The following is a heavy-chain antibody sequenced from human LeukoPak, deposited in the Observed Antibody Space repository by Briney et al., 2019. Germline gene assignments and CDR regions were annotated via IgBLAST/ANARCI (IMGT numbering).Heavy chain of an antibody. CDR3: ARDYIAAADRYFQH. CDR1: GYTFTNFG. J-gene: IGHJ1*01. CDR2: ISAYNGNT. Sequence: ASVKVSCKASGYTFTNFGISWVRQAPGQGLEWMGWISAYNGNTNYAQKLQGRVTMTTDTSTSTAYMELRSLRSDDTAVYYCARDYIAAADRYFQHWGQGTLVTVSS. V-gene: IGHV1-18*01. D-gene: IGHD6-13*01.